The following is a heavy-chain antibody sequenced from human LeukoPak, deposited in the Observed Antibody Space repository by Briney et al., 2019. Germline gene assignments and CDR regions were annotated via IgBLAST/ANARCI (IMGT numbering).Heavy chain of an antibody. CDR2: ISVYNGNT. CDR3: ARVGGYYGSGSYDY. CDR1: GYTFSIYG. V-gene: IGHV1-18*01. Sequence: GASVKVSCKASGYTFSIYGFSWVRQAPGQGLEWMGWISVYNGNTNYAQKFQGRVTMTTDTSTSTAHMELRSLRSDDTAVYYCARVGGYYGSGSYDYWGQGTLVTVSS. D-gene: IGHD3-10*01. J-gene: IGHJ4*02.